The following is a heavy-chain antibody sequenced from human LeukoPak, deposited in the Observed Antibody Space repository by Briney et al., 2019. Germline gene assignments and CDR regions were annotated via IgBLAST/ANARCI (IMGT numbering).Heavy chain of an antibody. CDR1: GVTFSSYS. V-gene: IGHV3-48*04. CDR3: ARDPRTPYYYYYMDV. J-gene: IGHJ6*03. Sequence: GGSLRLSCAASGVTFSSYSMNWVRQAPGKGLEWVSYMSSSSSTIYYADSVKGRFTISRDNAKNSLYLQMNSPRAEDTAVYYCARDPRTPYYYYYMDVWGKGTTVTVSS. CDR2: MSSSSSTI.